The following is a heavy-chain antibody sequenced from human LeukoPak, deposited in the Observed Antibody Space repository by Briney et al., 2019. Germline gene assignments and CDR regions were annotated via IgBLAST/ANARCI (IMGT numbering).Heavy chain of an antibody. CDR2: INGNGYRS. V-gene: IGHV3-23*01. Sequence: GRSLRLSCAASEFEFGNYAMTSVRRAPGEGLEWLSCINGNGYRSNYAHSVKGRSTISTTHSMNSLYLQMKGLRADDSAVYYCAKGPLVPEGTPFYYHYMDVWGKGTTVTVSS. CDR1: EFEFGNYA. J-gene: IGHJ6*03. D-gene: IGHD2-2*01. CDR3: AKGPLVPEGTPFYYHYMDV.